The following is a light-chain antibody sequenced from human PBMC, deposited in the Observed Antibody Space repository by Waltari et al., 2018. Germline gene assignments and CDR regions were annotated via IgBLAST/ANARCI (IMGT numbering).Light chain of an antibody. Sequence: SALTQPRPVSGSPGQSVAISCTGTSSDVGGYNYVPWYQQHPGKAPKLMIYDVSKRPSGVPDRFSGSKSGNTASLTISGLQAEDEADYYCCSYAGSYPVVFGGGTKLTVL. CDR1: SSDVGGYNY. J-gene: IGLJ2*01. V-gene: IGLV2-11*01. CDR3: CSYAGSYPVV. CDR2: DVS.